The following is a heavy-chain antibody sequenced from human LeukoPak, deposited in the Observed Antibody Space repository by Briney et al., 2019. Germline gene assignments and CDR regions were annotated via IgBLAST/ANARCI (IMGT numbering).Heavy chain of an antibody. D-gene: IGHD5-18*01. V-gene: IGHV4-34*01. CDR2: INHSGSS. J-gene: IGHJ3*02. CDR3: ARGRATVTDAFDI. CDR1: GGSFSGYY. Sequence: PSETLSLTCAVYGGSFSGYYWSWIRQSPGKGLEWIGEINHSGSSNNNLSLKSRVTMSVDTSKNQFFLKLTSVTAADTAVYYCARGRATVTDAFDIWGQGTMVTVSS.